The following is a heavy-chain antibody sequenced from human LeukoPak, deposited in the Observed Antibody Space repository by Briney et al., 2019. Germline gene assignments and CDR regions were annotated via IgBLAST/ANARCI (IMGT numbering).Heavy chain of an antibody. D-gene: IGHD6-19*01. V-gene: IGHV3-43*01. Sequence: GGSLRLSCAASGFTFVDYTMHWVRQAPGKGLEWVSLISWDGGSTYYADSVKGRFTISRDNSKNSLYLQMNSLRTEDTALYYCAKEAVAGTGYYYYGMDVWGQGTTVTVSS. CDR2: ISWDGGST. J-gene: IGHJ6*02. CDR3: AKEAVAGTGYYYYGMDV. CDR1: GFTFVDYT.